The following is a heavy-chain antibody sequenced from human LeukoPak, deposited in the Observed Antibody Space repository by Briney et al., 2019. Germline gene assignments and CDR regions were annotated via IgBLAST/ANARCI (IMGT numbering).Heavy chain of an antibody. J-gene: IGHJ4*02. V-gene: IGHV1-24*01. CDR2: FDPEDGET. CDR3: ATGQLELDY. D-gene: IGHD1-1*01. Sequence: GASVKVSCKVSGYTLTELSMHWVRQAPGKGLEWMGGFDPEDGETIYAQKFQGRVTMIEDTSTDTAYMELSILRSEDTAVYYCATGQLELDYWGQGTLVTVSS. CDR1: GYTLTELS.